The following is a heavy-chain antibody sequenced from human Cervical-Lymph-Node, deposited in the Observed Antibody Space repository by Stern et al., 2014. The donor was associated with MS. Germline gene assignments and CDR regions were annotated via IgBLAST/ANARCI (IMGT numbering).Heavy chain of an antibody. CDR3: ARQTTAWASDV. V-gene: IGHV5-51*01. CDR2: IYPGDSET. D-gene: IGHD1-14*01. CDR1: GLKFSIYW. Sequence: EVQLVESGAELIRPGESLKISCKGAGLKFSIYWIAWVRQMPGKGLEWMGIIYPGDSETRYSPSFQGQVTMSADKSTSTAYLQWSSLNASDTAMYFCARQTTAWASDVWGQGTLVTVSS. J-gene: IGHJ4*02.